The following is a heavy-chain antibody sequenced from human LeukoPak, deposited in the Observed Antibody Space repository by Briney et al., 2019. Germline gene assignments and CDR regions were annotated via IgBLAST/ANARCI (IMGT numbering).Heavy chain of an antibody. J-gene: IGHJ4*02. CDR3: VRRGDASSGWGDHDF. Sequence: GGSLRLSCVVSGITVSNYDMSWVRQAPGKGLEWVSGIRESGGGTSYADSVKGRFTISRVNSKNMVHLQMNSLTGEDTALYYCVRRGDASSGWGDHDFWGQGALVTVSS. D-gene: IGHD6-19*01. CDR1: GITVSNYD. V-gene: IGHV3-23*01. CDR2: IRESGGGT.